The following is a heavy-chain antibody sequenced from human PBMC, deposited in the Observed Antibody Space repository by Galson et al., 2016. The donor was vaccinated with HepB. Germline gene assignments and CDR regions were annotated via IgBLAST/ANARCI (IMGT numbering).Heavy chain of an antibody. V-gene: IGHV1-46*01. D-gene: IGHD3-3*01. CDR1: GYTFTNYY. CDR2: INPTAGST. Sequence: SVKVSCKASGYTFTNYYVHWVRQAPGQGLEWMGLINPTAGSTTYAQNFQGRVTMTRDTSTSTVYMELTSLRSEDTAVYYCARGTPSQIFGVFIGNYYFYGMDVLGQGTTVTVSS. J-gene: IGHJ6*02. CDR3: ARGTPSQIFGVFIGNYYFYGMDV.